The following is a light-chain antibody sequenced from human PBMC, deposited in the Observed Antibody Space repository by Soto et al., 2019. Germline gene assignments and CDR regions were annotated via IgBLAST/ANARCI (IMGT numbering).Light chain of an antibody. CDR3: QQAESFQIT. J-gene: IGKJ5*01. CDR2: AAF. V-gene: IGKV1-12*01. Sequence: DIQMTQSPSSVSASVGDRVTISCRASEDINSRLAWYQQKPGNAPKLLIYAAFILQSGVPSRFSGYGSGTDFTLSISSLQHEDFETYYCQQAESFQITLGQATRLEIK. CDR1: EDINSR.